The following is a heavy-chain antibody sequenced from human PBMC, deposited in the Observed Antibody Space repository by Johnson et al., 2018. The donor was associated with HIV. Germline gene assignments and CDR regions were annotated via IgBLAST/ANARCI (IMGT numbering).Heavy chain of an antibody. V-gene: IGHV3-33*08. D-gene: IGHD6-19*01. CDR3: AREGGQWLVLVDAFDI. J-gene: IGHJ3*02. CDR2: IRGSGGSI. CDR1: GFSFSTYN. Sequence: QEQLVESGGGVVQPGRSLRLSCAASGFSFSTYNMHWVRHAPGRGLEWVSRIRGSGGSIFYADSVKGRFTISRDNSKNTLYLQMNSLRAEDTAVYYCAREGGQWLVLVDAFDIWGQGTMVTVSS.